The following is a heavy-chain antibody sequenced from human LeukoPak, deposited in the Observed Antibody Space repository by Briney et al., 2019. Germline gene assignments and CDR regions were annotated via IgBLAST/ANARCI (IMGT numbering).Heavy chain of an antibody. CDR2: IIPIFGTA. CDR1: GGTFSSYA. CDR3: ARDRVGATGY. V-gene: IGHV1-69*13. Sequence: LRASVKVSCKASGGTFSSYAISWVRQAPGQGLEWMGGIIPIFGTANYAQKFQGRVTITADESTSTAYMELSSLRSEDTAVYYCARDRVGATGYWGQGTLVTVSS. J-gene: IGHJ4*02. D-gene: IGHD1-26*01.